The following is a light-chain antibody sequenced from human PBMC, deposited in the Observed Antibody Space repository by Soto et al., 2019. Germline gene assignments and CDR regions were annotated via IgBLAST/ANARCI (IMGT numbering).Light chain of an antibody. V-gene: IGLV2-14*01. CDR3: SSYTSSSTLDV. J-gene: IGLJ3*02. CDR1: SSDVGGYNY. CDR2: EVN. Sequence: QSVLTQPASVSGSPGQSITISCTGTSSDVGGYNYVSWYQHHPGKAPKLMIYEVNNRPSGVSNRFSGSKSGNTASLTISGLQAEDEADYYCSSYTSSSTLDVFGGGTKLTVL.